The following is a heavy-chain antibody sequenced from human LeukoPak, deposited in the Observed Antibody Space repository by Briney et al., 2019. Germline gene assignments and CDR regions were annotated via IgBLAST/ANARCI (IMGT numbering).Heavy chain of an antibody. V-gene: IGHV4-39*01. D-gene: IGHD6-13*01. J-gene: IGHJ6*02. CDR1: GGSISSSSYY. CDR3: ARQNWSSWTLNYYHGMDV. CDR2: IYYSGST. Sequence: ETLSLTCTVSGGSISSSSYYWGWIRQPPGKGLEWIGSIYYSGSTYYNPSLKSRVTISVDTSKNQFSLKLSPVTAADTAVYYCARQNWSSWTLNYYHGMDVWGQGTTVTVSS.